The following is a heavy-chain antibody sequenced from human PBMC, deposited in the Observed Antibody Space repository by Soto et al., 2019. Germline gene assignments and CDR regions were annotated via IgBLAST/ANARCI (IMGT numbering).Heavy chain of an antibody. CDR1: GFTFSSYW. Sequence: EVQLVESGGGLVQPGGSLRLSCAASGFTFSSYWMSWVRQAPGKGLEWVANIKQDGSEKYYVDSVKGRFTISRDNAKNSLYLQMNSLRAEDTAVYYCAREFDDILTGPNWFDPWGQGTLVTVSS. J-gene: IGHJ5*02. V-gene: IGHV3-7*03. D-gene: IGHD3-9*01. CDR2: IKQDGSEK. CDR3: AREFDDILTGPNWFDP.